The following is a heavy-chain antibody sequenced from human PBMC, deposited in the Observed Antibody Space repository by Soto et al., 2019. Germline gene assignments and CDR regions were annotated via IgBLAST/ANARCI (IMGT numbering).Heavy chain of an antibody. CDR1: GGSFSGYY. V-gene: IGHV4-34*03. J-gene: IGHJ4*02. CDR2: INHSGST. CDR3: SRVDPSAKSPDY. D-gene: IGHD2-15*01. Sequence: PSETLSLTCAVYGGSFSGYYWSWIRQPPGKGLEWIGEINHSGSTNHNPSLKSRVTISVDTSKNTVYLQMHSLKTDDTAVYYCSRVDPSAKSPDYWGQGTLVTVSS.